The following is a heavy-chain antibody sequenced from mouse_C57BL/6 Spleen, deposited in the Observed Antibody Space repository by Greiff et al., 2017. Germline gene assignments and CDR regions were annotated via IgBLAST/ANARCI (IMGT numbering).Heavy chain of an antibody. V-gene: IGHV1-7*01. Sequence: QVQLQQSGAELVKPGASVKLSCTASGYTFTGYWMHWVKQRPGQGLEWIGYINPGSGDTNDNQKFKGKATLTADKSSSTAYMQLSSLTYEDSAVYYCAKYYSNYEGYAMGDWGQGTSVT. J-gene: IGHJ4*01. CDR1: GYTFTGYW. CDR3: AKYYSNYEGYAMGD. D-gene: IGHD2-5*01. CDR2: INPGSGDT.